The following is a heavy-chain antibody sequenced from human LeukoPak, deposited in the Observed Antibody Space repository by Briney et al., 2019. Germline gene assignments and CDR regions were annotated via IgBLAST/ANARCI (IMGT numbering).Heavy chain of an antibody. Sequence: PGGSLRLSCAASGFPLSSHWMSWVRQAPGKGLEWVANINQDASAKYYVASVKGRFTISRDNAKNSIYLQMNILRAGDTAVYYCARWDIRGTAHQLDYWGQGTLVTVSS. D-gene: IGHD5-12*01. J-gene: IGHJ4*02. CDR3: ARWDIRGTAHQLDY. CDR1: GFPLSSHW. CDR2: INQDASAK. V-gene: IGHV3-7*01.